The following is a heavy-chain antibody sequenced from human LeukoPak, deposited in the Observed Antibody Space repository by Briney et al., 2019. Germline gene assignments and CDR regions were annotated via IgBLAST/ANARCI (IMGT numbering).Heavy chain of an antibody. V-gene: IGHV4-34*01. D-gene: IGHD3-22*01. J-gene: IGHJ5*02. CDR2: INHSGST. CDR1: GGSFSGYY. Sequence: SETLSLTCAVYGGSFSGYYWNWIRQSPGKGLEWIGEINHSGSTNYNPSLRSRVTILLDTSKNQFSLKLSSVTAADTAVYYCARDSSGYYHWFDPWGQGTLVTVSS. CDR3: ARDSSGYYHWFDP.